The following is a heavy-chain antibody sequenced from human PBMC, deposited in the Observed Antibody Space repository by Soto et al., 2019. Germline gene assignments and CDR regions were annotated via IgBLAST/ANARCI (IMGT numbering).Heavy chain of an antibody. CDR3: VKDSYADFHRVLSTAEYFFDY. CDR2: ITWNRGNI. Sequence: EVQLVESGGGLVRPGRSLRLSCTASGFTFDDYAMHWVRQAPGRGLEWVSGITWNRGNIAYADSVKGRFSIARDDDNNSLYLQMNSLIPEDTALYYCVKDSYADFHRVLSTAEYFFDYGGHGTLVTVSS. CDR1: GFTFDDYA. V-gene: IGHV3-9*01. J-gene: IGHJ4*01. D-gene: IGHD2-2*01.